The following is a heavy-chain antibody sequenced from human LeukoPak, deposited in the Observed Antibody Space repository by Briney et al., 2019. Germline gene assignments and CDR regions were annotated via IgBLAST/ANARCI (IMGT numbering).Heavy chain of an antibody. CDR3: ATEGAGTGTGDYYYYGMDV. CDR2: INPSGGST. J-gene: IGHJ6*02. D-gene: IGHD1-1*01. Sequence: WASVKVSCKASGYTFTSYYMHWVRQAPGQGLEWMGIINPSGGSTSYAQKFQGRVTMTRDTSTSTVYMELSSLRSEDTAVYYCATEGAGTGTGDYYYYGMDVWGQGTTVTVSS. CDR1: GYTFTSYY. V-gene: IGHV1-46*01.